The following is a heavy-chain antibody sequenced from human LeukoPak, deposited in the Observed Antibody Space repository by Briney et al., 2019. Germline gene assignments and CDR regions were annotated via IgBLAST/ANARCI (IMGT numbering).Heavy chain of an antibody. CDR3: AGTTVVNSVEVY. V-gene: IGHV3-30*03. Sequence: GGSLRLSCAASGFTFSSYGMHWVRQAPGKGLEWVAVISYDGSNKYYADSVKGRFTISRDNSKNTLYLQMNSLRAEDTAVYYCAGTTVVNSVEVYWGQGTLVTVSS. D-gene: IGHD4-23*01. J-gene: IGHJ4*02. CDR2: ISYDGSNK. CDR1: GFTFSSYG.